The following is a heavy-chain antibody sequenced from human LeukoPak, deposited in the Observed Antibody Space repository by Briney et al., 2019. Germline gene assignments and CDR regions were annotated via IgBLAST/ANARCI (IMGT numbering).Heavy chain of an antibody. CDR1: GGTFSSYA. V-gene: IGHV1-69*04. CDR2: IIPILGIA. Sequence: SVKVSCKASGGTFSSYAISWVRQAPGQGLEWMGRIIPILGIANYAQKFQGRVTITADKSTSTGYMELSSLRSEDAAVYYCARAFGGASRMGYWGQGTLVTVSS. J-gene: IGHJ4*02. D-gene: IGHD3-16*01. CDR3: ARAFGGASRMGY.